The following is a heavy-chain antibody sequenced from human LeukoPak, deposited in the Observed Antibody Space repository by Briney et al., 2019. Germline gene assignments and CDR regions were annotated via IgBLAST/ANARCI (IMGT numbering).Heavy chain of an antibody. V-gene: IGHV3-30-3*01. Sequence: GGSLRLSCAASGFTFSSYAMHWVRQAPGKGLEWVAVISYDGSNKYYADSVKGRFTISRDNSKNTLYLQMNSLRAEDTAVYYCAKYSSGWPSYFDYWGQGTLVTVSS. CDR3: AKYSSGWPSYFDY. D-gene: IGHD6-19*01. J-gene: IGHJ4*02. CDR1: GFTFSSYA. CDR2: ISYDGSNK.